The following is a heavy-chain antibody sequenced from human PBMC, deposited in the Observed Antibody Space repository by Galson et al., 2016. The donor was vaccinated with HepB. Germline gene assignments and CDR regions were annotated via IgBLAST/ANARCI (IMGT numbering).Heavy chain of an antibody. Sequence: SLRLSCATSGFTFSSYWMTWVRQAPGEGLEWVANINQDGIEKYYVGSVEGRFTISRDNAKKSLYFQMDSLRAEDTAVYYCARSGEPSWGQGTLVTVSS. CDR3: ARSGEPS. CDR2: INQDGIEK. V-gene: IGHV3-7*01. J-gene: IGHJ5*02. CDR1: GFTFSSYW. D-gene: IGHD4-17*01.